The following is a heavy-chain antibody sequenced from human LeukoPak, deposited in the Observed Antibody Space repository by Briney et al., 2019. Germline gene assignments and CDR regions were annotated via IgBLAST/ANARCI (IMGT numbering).Heavy chain of an antibody. CDR2: INAYNANT. D-gene: IGHD3-16*02. CDR1: GYTFTSYG. V-gene: IGHV1-18*01. Sequence: ASVKVSCKASGYTFTSYGISWVRQAPGQGLEWMGWINAYNANTNYAQKFQGRVTMTTDTSTSTAYMELRSLRSDDTAVYYCAKTLGGIIVNYIDYWGQGTLVTVSS. J-gene: IGHJ4*02. CDR3: AKTLGGIIVNYIDY.